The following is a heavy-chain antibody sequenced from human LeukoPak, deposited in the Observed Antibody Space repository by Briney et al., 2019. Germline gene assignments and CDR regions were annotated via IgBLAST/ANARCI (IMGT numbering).Heavy chain of an antibody. CDR3: ARGHDGVVGWFAP. Sequence: PSETLSLTCTVSGGSIRNYYWIWIRQPPGKGLEWIGHISYSGSTNYNPSLKSRVTMSVDTSKNQFYLNVTSVTAADTAVYYCARGHDGVVGWFAPWGRGTLVTVSS. D-gene: IGHD2-15*01. V-gene: IGHV4-59*01. CDR2: ISYSGST. J-gene: IGHJ5*02. CDR1: GGSIRNYY.